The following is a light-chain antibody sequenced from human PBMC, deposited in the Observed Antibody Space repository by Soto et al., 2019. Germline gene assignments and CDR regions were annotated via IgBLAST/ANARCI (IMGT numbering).Light chain of an antibody. CDR3: QKAYSRPVT. CDR2: AAS. Sequence: DIQLTQSPSSVSASVGDRVTLTCRASQGISNWLAWYQQKPGKAPKLPISAASTLQGGVPSRFSGSFSETDFPLTTSSLQAEDFAAYFCQKAYSRPVTFGQGTKLEIK. V-gene: IGKV1-12*01. CDR1: QGISNW. J-gene: IGKJ2*01.